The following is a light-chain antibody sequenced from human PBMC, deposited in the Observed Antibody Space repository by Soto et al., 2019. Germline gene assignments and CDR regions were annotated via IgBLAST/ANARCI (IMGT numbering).Light chain of an antibody. V-gene: IGKV1-5*03. Sequence: DIQMTQSPSSLSASVVDRVTVTRRASQNINNYLNWYQQKPGKAPQVLIFAASSLQGGVPSRFSGSGSGTEFTLTISSLQPDDFATYYCQQYNTYSTWTFGQGTKVDI. J-gene: IGKJ1*01. CDR2: AAS. CDR3: QQYNTYSTWT. CDR1: QNINNY.